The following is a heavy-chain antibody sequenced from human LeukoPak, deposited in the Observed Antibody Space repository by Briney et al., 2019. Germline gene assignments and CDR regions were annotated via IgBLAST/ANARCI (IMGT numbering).Heavy chain of an antibody. D-gene: IGHD2-21*02. CDR2: IIPIFGTA. CDR3: ARDASHCGGDCFLYYFDY. Sequence: ASVKVSCKASGGTFSSYAISWVRQAPGQGLEWMGGIIPIFGTANYAQKFQGRVTITTDESTSTAYMELSSLRSEDTAVYYCARDASHCGGDCFLYYFDYWGQGTLVTVSS. V-gene: IGHV1-69*05. CDR1: GGTFSSYA. J-gene: IGHJ4*02.